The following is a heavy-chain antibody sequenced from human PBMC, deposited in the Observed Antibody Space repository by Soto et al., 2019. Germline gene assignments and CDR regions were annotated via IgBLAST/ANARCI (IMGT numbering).Heavy chain of an antibody. Sequence: EVQLLESGGGLVQPGGSLRLSCGVSGFTFNDFEMNWVRQAPGKGLEWLAYIDGSGTTKKYADSVRGRFTISRDNPNNSLFLQTSRLSAADTAIGYCARGFGRFNYWGQGTLVSISS. CDR3: ARGFGRFNY. CDR1: GFTFNDFE. V-gene: IGHV3-48*03. D-gene: IGHD3-10*01. CDR2: IDGSGTTK. J-gene: IGHJ4*02.